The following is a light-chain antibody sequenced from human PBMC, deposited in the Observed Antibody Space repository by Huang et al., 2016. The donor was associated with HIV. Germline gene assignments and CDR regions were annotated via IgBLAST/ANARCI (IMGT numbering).Light chain of an antibody. Sequence: DIVMTQSPDSLAVPLGERATISCVSSQSVLYSANKKHLPINCLAWYQKKPGQPPKRLIYWASSRAAGVPDRCSGSGSGTDFTLTISSLQAEDVAVYYCQQHYSTPWTFGQGTKVEIK. CDR2: WAS. CDR3: QQHYSTPWT. V-gene: IGKV4-1*01. CDR1: QSVLYSANKKHLPINC. J-gene: IGKJ1*01.